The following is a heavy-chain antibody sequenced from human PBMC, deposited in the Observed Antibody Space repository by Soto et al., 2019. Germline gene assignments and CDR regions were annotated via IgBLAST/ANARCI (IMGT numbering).Heavy chain of an antibody. CDR2: ISYDGSNK. J-gene: IGHJ6*02. CDR1: GFTFSSYA. V-gene: IGHV3-30-3*01. Sequence: PGGSLRLSCAASGFTFSSYAVHWVRQAPGKGLEWVAVISYDGSNKYYADSVKGRFTISRDNSKNTLYLQMNSLRAEDTAVYYCARVRDSSGDYYYGMDVWGQGTTVTVSS. CDR3: ARVRDSSGDYYYGMDV. D-gene: IGHD3-22*01.